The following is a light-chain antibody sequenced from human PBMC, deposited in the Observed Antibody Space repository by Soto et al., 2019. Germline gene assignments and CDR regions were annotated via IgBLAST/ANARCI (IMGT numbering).Light chain of an antibody. V-gene: IGKV1-33*01. Sequence: DIQMNQSPSSLSASLGDRVTITCQASQDISKYLHWYQQRPGKAPILVIYDASNLEAGAPSRFSGGGSGTSFTLTISSPQPEDIGTYFCQQYNNLPYTFGQGTKLEIK. J-gene: IGKJ2*01. CDR1: QDISKY. CDR3: QQYNNLPYT. CDR2: DAS.